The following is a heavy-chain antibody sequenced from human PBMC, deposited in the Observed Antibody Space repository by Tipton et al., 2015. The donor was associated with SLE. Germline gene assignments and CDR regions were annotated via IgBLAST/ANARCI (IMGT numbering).Heavy chain of an antibody. D-gene: IGHD3-16*01. J-gene: IGHJ4*02. CDR3: ARSSIASGGGYFDY. CDR1: GGSISSSSYY. V-gene: IGHV4-39*01. Sequence: LRLSCTVSGGSISSSSYYWGWIRQPPGKGLEWIGSIYYSGSTYYNPSLKSRVTISVDTSKNQFSPKLSSVTAADTAVYYCARSSIASGGGYFDYWGQGTLVTVSS. CDR2: IYYSGST.